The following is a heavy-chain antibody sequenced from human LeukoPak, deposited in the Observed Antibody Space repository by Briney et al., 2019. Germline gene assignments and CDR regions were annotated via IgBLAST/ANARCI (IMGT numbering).Heavy chain of an antibody. CDR1: GGSISSGGYY. D-gene: IGHD6-19*01. Sequence: PSETLSLTCTVSGGSISSGGYYWSWIRQHPGKGLEWIGYIYYSGSTYYNPSLKSRVTISVDTSKNQFSLKLSSVTAADTAVYYCARARVPGRSGWSPFDYWGQGTLVTVSS. CDR3: ARARVPGRSGWSPFDY. V-gene: IGHV4-31*03. CDR2: IYYSGST. J-gene: IGHJ4*02.